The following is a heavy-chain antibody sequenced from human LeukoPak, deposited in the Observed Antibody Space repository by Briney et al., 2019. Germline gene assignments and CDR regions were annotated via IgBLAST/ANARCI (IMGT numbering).Heavy chain of an antibody. V-gene: IGHV1-2*02. CDR2: INPNTGAT. CDR1: GYTFTGYY. J-gene: IGHJ4*02. CDR3: ARDRVGSGWPRPWYFEF. Sequence: ASVTVSCKPSGYTFTGYYLHWVRHGPGQGLEWMGWINPNTGATIYAETFQGRVTMTRDTSIDTAYMEMRSLRSDDTAVYYCARDRVGSGWPRPWYFEFWGQGTLITVSS. D-gene: IGHD6-19*01.